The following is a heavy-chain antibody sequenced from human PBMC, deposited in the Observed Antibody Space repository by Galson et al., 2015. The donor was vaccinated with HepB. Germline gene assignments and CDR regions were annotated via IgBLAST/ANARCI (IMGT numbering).Heavy chain of an antibody. J-gene: IGHJ5*02. D-gene: IGHD6-19*01. CDR2: IYYSGGT. Sequence: ETLSLTCTVSGGSISSSSYYWGWIRQPPGKGLEWIGSIYYSGGTYYNPSLKSRVTISVDTSKNQFSLKLSSVTAADTAVYYCARQSRRIAVAWGQGTLVTVSS. CDR3: ARQSRRIAVA. V-gene: IGHV4-39*01. CDR1: GGSISSSSYY.